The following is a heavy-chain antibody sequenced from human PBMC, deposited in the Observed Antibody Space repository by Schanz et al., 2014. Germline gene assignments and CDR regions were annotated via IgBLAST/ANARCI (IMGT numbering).Heavy chain of an antibody. V-gene: IGHV1-18*01. CDR1: GYTFISYG. CDR3: ARDIRPAPGLNWFDP. D-gene: IGHD6-13*01. Sequence: QVQLVQSGAEVRKPGASVKVSCKASGYTFISYGISWVRQAPGQGLEWLGWISGSNGNTNYTQKFQGRVTITADRSTSTVYLELSSLRSDDTAVYYCARDIRPAPGLNWFDPWGQGTLVTVSS. CDR2: ISGSNGNT. J-gene: IGHJ5*02.